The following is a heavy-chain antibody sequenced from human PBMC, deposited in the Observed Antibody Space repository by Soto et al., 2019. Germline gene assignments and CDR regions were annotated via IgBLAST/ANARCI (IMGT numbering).Heavy chain of an antibody. J-gene: IGHJ4*02. CDR2: ISGSGGST. CDR3: ATQVLRFLEWLSFPYYFDY. V-gene: IGHV3-23*01. Sequence: PGGSLRLSCAASGFTFSSYAMSWVRQAPGKGLEWVSAISGSGGSTYYADSVKGRFTISRDNSKNTLYLQMNSLRAEDTAVYYCATQVLRFLEWLSFPYYFDYWGQGTLVTVSS. D-gene: IGHD3-3*01. CDR1: GFTFSSYA.